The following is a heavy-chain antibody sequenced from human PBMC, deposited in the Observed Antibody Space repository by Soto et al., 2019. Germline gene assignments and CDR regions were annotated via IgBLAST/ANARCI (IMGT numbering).Heavy chain of an antibody. Sequence: GGSLRLSCAASGFTFSSYAMSWVRQAPGKGLEWVSAISGSGGSTYYADSVKGRFTISRDNSKNTLYLEANSLRVEDTAIYYCAKDCGGEFSSSRYFDYWGQGTLVTVSS. V-gene: IGHV3-23*01. CDR1: GFTFSSYA. D-gene: IGHD3-16*01. CDR2: ISGSGGST. J-gene: IGHJ4*02. CDR3: AKDCGGEFSSSRYFDY.